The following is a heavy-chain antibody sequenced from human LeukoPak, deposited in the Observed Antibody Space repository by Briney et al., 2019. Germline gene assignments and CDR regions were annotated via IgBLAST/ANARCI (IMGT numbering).Heavy chain of an antibody. CDR2: IYTSGST. V-gene: IGHV4-4*07. D-gene: IGHD4-17*01. CDR1: GGSISGYY. Sequence: PSETLSLTCTVSGGSISGYYWSWIRQPAGKGLEWIGRIYTSGSTNYNPSLKSRVTVSVDTSKNQFSLKLSSVTAADTAVYYCATPPIYGVDYWGQGTLVSVSS. J-gene: IGHJ4*02. CDR3: ATPPIYGVDY.